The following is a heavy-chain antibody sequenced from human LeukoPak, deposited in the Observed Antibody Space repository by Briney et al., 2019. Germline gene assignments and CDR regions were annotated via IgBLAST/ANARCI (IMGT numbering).Heavy chain of an antibody. CDR1: GDSINSYY. D-gene: IGHD5-12*01. CDR3: ARHDIVSRAFDI. V-gene: IGHV4-59*08. Sequence: PSETLSLTCTVSGDSINSYYWSWIRQPPGKGLEWIGYISFIGTTDYNPSLKSRVTMSVDTSRNQFSLRLSSVTAADTAVYYCARHDIVSRAFDIWGQGTMVTVSP. J-gene: IGHJ3*02. CDR2: ISFIGTT.